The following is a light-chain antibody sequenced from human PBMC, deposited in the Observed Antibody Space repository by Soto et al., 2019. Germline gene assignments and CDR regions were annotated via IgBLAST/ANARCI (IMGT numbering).Light chain of an antibody. CDR3: ISYTDRQSYL. V-gene: IGLV2-14*03. CDR2: AVS. J-gene: IGLJ1*01. CDR1: SSDIGSYDH. Sequence: QSVLTQPASVSGSPGQSITISCSGTSSDIGSYDHVAWYQQFPGKSPKLIIYAVSDRPSGVSDRFSGSKSGISASLTISGLQTEDEADCYCISYTDRQSYLFGTGTKVTVL.